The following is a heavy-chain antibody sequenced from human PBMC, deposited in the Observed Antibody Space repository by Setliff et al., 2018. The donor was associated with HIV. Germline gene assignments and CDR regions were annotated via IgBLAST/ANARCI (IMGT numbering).Heavy chain of an antibody. CDR2: INPNTGDT. D-gene: IGHD3-9*01. CDR1: GYTFTGYF. J-gene: IGHJ3*02. V-gene: IGHV1-2*06. Sequence: GASVKVSCKASGYTFTGYFIHWVRQAPGQGLEWMGRINPNTGDTNYAQKFQDRVTMTRDTSINTAYMELSRLRSDDTAVYYCAREYDVLTRYYISAFDIWGQGTMVTVSS. CDR3: AREYDVLTRYYISAFDI.